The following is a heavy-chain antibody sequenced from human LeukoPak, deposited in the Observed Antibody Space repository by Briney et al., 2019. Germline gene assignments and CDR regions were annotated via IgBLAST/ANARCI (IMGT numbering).Heavy chain of an antibody. CDR3: ARNIAVAGIAEYFQH. CDR2: IYSGGST. D-gene: IGHD6-19*01. V-gene: IGHV3-53*01. Sequence: GGSLRLSCAASGFTVSSNYMSWVRQAPGKGLEWVSVIYSGGSTYYADSVKGRFTISRDNSKNTLYLQMSSLRAEDTAVCYCARNIAVAGIAEYFQHWGQGTLVTVSS. J-gene: IGHJ1*01. CDR1: GFTVSSNY.